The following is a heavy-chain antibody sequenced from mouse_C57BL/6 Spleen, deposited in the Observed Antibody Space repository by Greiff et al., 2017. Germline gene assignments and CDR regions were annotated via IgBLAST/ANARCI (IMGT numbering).Heavy chain of an antibody. CDR2: IYPGGGYT. V-gene: IGHV1-63*01. CDR1: GYTFTNYW. D-gene: IGHD2-2*01. CDR3: ARRGYDGRSHAMDY. Sequence: QVQLQQSGAELVRPGTSVKMSCKASGYTFTNYWIGWAKQRPGHGLEWMGDIYPGGGYTNYNEQFKGKATLTADKSSSTAYIQFSSLPSEDSAIYYCARRGYDGRSHAMDYWGQGTSVTVSS. J-gene: IGHJ4*01.